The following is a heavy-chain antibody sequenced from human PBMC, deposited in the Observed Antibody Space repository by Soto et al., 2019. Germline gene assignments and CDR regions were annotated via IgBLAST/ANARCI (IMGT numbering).Heavy chain of an antibody. V-gene: IGHV4-4*02. CDR1: GGSNSSTNW. J-gene: IGHJ4*02. CDR2: IYHSGST. D-gene: IGHD6-19*01. CDR3: ARGQWLAFDY. Sequence: QVQLQESGPGLVKPSGTLSLTCAVSGGSNSSTNWWSWVRQPPGKGLAWIGEIYHSGSTNSNPSLKSRVTMSVDKSKNQFSLILNSVTAADTAVYYCARGQWLAFDYWGQGTLVTVSS.